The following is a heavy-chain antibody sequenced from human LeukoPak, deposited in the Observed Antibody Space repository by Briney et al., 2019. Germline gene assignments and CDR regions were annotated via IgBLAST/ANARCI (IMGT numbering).Heavy chain of an antibody. V-gene: IGHV1-2*02. CDR3: ARINTVFGVFHNDS. J-gene: IGHJ4*02. CDR2: INPNSGGT. CDR1: GSTFTGYN. D-gene: IGHD3-3*01. Sequence: ASVKVSCKASGSTFTGYNILWVRQAPGQGLEWMGWINPNSGGTNYAQKFQGRVTMTRDTSISTAYMELSTLRSDDTAVYYCARINTVFGVFHNDSWRQGTLLTVSS.